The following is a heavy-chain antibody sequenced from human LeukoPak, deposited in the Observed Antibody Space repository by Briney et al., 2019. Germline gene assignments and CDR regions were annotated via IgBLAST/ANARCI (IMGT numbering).Heavy chain of an antibody. D-gene: IGHD2-21*02. CDR3: ARGESCGGDCFLAY. Sequence: PGGSLRLSCAVSGFPFSTYSMNWVRQAPGKGLEWVSYIAISSSGMYYADSVKGRFTISRDDAKNSLYLQMNSLRAEDTAVYYCARGESCGGDCFLAYWGQGALVTVSS. V-gene: IGHV3-48*01. CDR2: IAISSSGM. J-gene: IGHJ4*02. CDR1: GFPFSTYS.